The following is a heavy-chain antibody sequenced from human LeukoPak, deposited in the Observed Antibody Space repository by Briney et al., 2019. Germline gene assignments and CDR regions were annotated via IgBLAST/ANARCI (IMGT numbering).Heavy chain of an antibody. CDR1: GYSFTSYW. D-gene: IGHD6-6*01. J-gene: IGHJ5*02. CDR3: ARQGERSIAARRFNWFDP. CDR2: IYPGDSDT. V-gene: IGHV5-51*01. Sequence: GESLKISCKGSGYSFTSYWIGWVRQMPGEGLEWMGIIYPGDSDTRYSPSFQGQVTISADKSISTAYLQWSSLKASDTAMYYCARQGERSIAARRFNWFDPWGQGTLVTVSS.